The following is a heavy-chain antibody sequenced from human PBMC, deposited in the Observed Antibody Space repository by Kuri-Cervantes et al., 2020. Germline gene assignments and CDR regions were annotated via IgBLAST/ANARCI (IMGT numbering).Heavy chain of an antibody. D-gene: IGHD3-22*01. V-gene: IGHV4-39*02. CDR2: IYYTGST. CDR1: GGSISSSTYY. Sequence: GSLRLSCTVSGGSISSSTYYWDWIRQPPEKGLEWIGSIYYTGSTYYNPSLKSRVTISVDTSKNQFSLKLSSVTAADTAVYYCARGKRTYYYDSSGYYHWGQGTLVTVSS. CDR3: ARGKRTYYYDSSGYYH. J-gene: IGHJ4*02.